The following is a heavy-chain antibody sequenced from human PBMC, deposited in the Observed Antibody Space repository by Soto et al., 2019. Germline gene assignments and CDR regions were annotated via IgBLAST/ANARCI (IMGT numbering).Heavy chain of an antibody. V-gene: IGHV5-51*01. Sequence: GESLKISCKGSGYSFTSYWIGWVRQMPGKGLEWMGIIYPGDSDTRYSPSFQGQVTISADKSISTAYLQWSSLKASDTAMYYCARFREEYSSSLNWFDPWGQGTLVTVSS. CDR2: IYPGDSDT. CDR1: GYSFTSYW. CDR3: ARFREEYSSSLNWFDP. D-gene: IGHD6-6*01. J-gene: IGHJ5*02.